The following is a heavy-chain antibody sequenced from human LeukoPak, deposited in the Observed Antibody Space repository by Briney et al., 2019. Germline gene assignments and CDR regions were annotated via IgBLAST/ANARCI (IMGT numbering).Heavy chain of an antibody. D-gene: IGHD2-2*01. CDR1: GGTFSSYA. V-gene: IGHV1-69*13. CDR3: ARDYCSRTSCPRPYFDY. CDR2: IIPIFGTA. J-gene: IGHJ4*02. Sequence: SVKVSCKASGGTFSSYAISWVRQAPGQGLEWMGGIIPIFGTANYAQKFQGRVTITADESTSTAYMELSSLRSEDTAVYCCARDYCSRTSCPRPYFDYWGQGTLVTVSS.